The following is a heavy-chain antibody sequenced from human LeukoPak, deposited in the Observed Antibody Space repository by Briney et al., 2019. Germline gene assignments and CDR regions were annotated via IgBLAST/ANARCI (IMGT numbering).Heavy chain of an antibody. V-gene: IGHV3-30-3*01. D-gene: IGHD3-10*01. Sequence: GGSLRLSCAASGFTFRNSVIHWVRQAPGTVLEWVAVTASDLNVKLYADSVKGRFTISRDNSRSTLYLQMNSLRPEDTAIYYCAREGYYGSGSPPSLYFDYWGQGTLVTVSS. CDR1: GFTFRNSV. J-gene: IGHJ4*02. CDR2: TASDLNVK. CDR3: AREGYYGSGSPPSLYFDY.